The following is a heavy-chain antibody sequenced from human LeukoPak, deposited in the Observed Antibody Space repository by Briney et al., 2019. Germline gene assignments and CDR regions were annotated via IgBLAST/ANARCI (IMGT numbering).Heavy chain of an antibody. V-gene: IGHV3-64*01. CDR1: GYTLWSQV. CDR2: ISSNEGST. CDR3: ARVPQPNFWRGYYTSAFDL. J-gene: IGHJ3*01. Sequence: PGGCLLLCFPASGYTLWSQVMPWGRQAPGKGLEYVSAISSNEGSTYYANSVKGRFTISRDNSKNTLYLQIGILRGEDMDVYYCARVPQPNFWRGYYTSAFDLWGQGTLVTVSS. D-gene: IGHD3-3*01.